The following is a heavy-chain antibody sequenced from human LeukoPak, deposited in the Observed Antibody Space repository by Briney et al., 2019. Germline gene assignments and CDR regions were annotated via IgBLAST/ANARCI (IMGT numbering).Heavy chain of an antibody. CDR2: TYYRSKWYN. CDR3: ARDGAGSGGPFDY. Sequence: SQTLSLTCAISGDSVSSSSVAWNWIRQSPSRGLEWLGRTYYRSKWYNDYAVSVKSRITINPDTSKNQFSLQLNSVTPEDTAVYYCARDGAGSGGPFDYWGQGTLVTASS. V-gene: IGHV6-1*01. J-gene: IGHJ4*02. CDR1: GDSVSSSSVA. D-gene: IGHD6-13*01.